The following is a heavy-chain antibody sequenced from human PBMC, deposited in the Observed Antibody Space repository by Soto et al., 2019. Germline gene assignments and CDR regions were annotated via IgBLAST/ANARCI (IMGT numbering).Heavy chain of an antibody. CDR3: AKGVTAPNCYYGMDV. Sequence: QVQLVESGGGVVQPGRSLRLSCAASGFTFSSYGMHWVRQAPGKGLEWVAVISYDGSNKYYADSVKGRFTISRDNSKNTLYLQMNSLRAEDTAVYYCAKGVTAPNCYYGMDVWGQGTTVTVSS. V-gene: IGHV3-30*18. CDR2: ISYDGSNK. D-gene: IGHD2-21*02. J-gene: IGHJ6*02. CDR1: GFTFSSYG.